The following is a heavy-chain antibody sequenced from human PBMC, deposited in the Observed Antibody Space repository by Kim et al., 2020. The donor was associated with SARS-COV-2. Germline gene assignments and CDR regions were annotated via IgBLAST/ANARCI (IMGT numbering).Heavy chain of an antibody. Sequence: SVKVSCKASGGTFSSYAISWVRQAPGQGLEWMVGIIPIFGTANYAQTSQGRVTITADESTSTAYMELSRLRSEDTAVYYCARGFYGSLSYYFDYWGQGTLVTVSS. CDR1: GGTFSSYA. D-gene: IGHD4-17*01. J-gene: IGHJ4*02. CDR2: IIPIFGTA. V-gene: IGHV1-69*13. CDR3: ARGFYGSLSYYFDY.